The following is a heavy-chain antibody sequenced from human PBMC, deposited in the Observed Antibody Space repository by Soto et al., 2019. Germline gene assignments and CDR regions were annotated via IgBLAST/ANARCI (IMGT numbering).Heavy chain of an antibody. CDR2: IYSGGYT. D-gene: IGHD6-19*01. Sequence: GGSLRLSCAVSGFTVSNNYMSWVRQAPGKGLEGVSVIYSGGYTAYGDSVKGRFTISRDNSKNTLYLQMNSLRSEDTAVYYCAREVEYTSAFGISSSFDYWGQGTLVTVSS. V-gene: IGHV3-53*05. J-gene: IGHJ4*02. CDR3: AREVEYTSAFGISSSFDY. CDR1: GFTVSNNY.